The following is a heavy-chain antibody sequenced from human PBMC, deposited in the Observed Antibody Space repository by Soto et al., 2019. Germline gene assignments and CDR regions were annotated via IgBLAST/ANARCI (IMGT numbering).Heavy chain of an antibody. Sequence: GGSLRLSCAASGFTFSSYAMHWVRQAPGKGLEWVAVISYDGSNKYYADSVKGRFTISRDNSKNTLYLQMNSLRAEDTAVYYCARDFGSGWYPFDPWGQGTLVTVSS. V-gene: IGHV3-30-3*01. CDR3: ARDFGSGWYPFDP. J-gene: IGHJ5*02. CDR1: GFTFSSYA. D-gene: IGHD6-19*01. CDR2: ISYDGSNK.